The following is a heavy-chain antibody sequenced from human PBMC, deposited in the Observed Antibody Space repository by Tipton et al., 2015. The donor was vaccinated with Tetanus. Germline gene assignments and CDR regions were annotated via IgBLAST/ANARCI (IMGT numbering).Heavy chain of an antibody. D-gene: IGHD4-17*01. J-gene: IGHJ4*02. V-gene: IGHV4-61*08. CDR3: ARDERYGDYAY. CDR2: TYYSGST. CDR1: GGSMSAGGHY. Sequence: GLVKPSETLSLTCIVSGGSMSAGGHYGAWIRQPPGKGLEWIGYTYYSGSTGYNPSLKSRVTISIDSSKNQFSLKLTSVTAADTAVYYCARDERYGDYAYWGQGALVTVSS.